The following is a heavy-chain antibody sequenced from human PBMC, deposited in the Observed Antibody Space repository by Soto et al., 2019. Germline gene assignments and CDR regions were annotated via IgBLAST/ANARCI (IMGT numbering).Heavy chain of an antibody. Sequence: SQTLSLTCAITGDSVSSNSAGWSWVRQSPSRGLEWLGRTYYRSKWYYEYAVSVRGRITINPDTSKNQFSLKLSSVTAADTAVYYCARLSKYTSGWSTFDYWGRGTLVTVSS. D-gene: IGHD6-19*01. J-gene: IGHJ4*02. CDR1: GDSVSSNSAG. CDR2: TYYRSKWYY. CDR3: ARLSKYTSGWSTFDY. V-gene: IGHV6-1*01.